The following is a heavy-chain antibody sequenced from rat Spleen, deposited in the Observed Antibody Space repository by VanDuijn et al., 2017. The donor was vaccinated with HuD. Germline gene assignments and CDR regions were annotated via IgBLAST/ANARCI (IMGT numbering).Heavy chain of an antibody. CDR2: ISYDGGST. J-gene: IGHJ2*01. CDR3: KTVAIAY. D-gene: IGHD1-2*01. CDR1: GFTFSNYG. Sequence: EVQLVESGGGLVQPGRSMKLSCEASGFTFSNYGMAWVRQAPKKGLEWVAYISYDGGSTYYRDSVKGRFTISRDNAKSTLYLHMDSLRSEDTATYYCKTVAIAYWGQGVMVTVSS. V-gene: IGHV5-20*01.